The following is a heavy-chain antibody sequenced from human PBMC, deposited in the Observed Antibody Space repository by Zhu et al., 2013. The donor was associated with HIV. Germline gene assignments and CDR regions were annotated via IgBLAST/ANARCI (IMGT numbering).Heavy chain of an antibody. Sequence: QVQLVQSGAEVKKPGSSVKVSCKASGGTFSSYTISWVRQAPGQGLEWMGRIIPILGIANYAQKFQGRVTITADKSTSTAYMELSSLRSEDTAVYYCARGNHVHRKDAFDIWGQGTMVTVSS. D-gene: IGHD1-1*01. J-gene: IGHJ3*02. CDR3: ARGNHVHRKDAFDI. CDR1: GGTFSSYT. V-gene: IGHV1-69*02. CDR2: IIPILGIA.